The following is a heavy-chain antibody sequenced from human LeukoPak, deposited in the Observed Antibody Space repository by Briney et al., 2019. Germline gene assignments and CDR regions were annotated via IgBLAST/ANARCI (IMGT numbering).Heavy chain of an antibody. CDR2: ISAYNGNT. J-gene: IGHJ3*02. D-gene: IGHD3-22*01. CDR3: ASYNYYDSSGYYAFDI. Sequence: ASVKVSCKASGYTFTSYGINWVRQAPGQGLEWMGRISAYNGNTNYAQKLQGRVTMTTDTSTSTAYMELRSLRSDDTAVYYCASYNYYDSSGYYAFDIWGQGTMVTVSS. CDR1: GYTFTSYG. V-gene: IGHV1-18*01.